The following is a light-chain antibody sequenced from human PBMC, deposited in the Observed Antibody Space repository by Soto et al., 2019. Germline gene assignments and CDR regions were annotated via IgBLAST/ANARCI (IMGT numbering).Light chain of an antibody. CDR1: SSDVGGYNY. CDR2: EVT. J-gene: IGLJ3*02. V-gene: IGLV2-8*01. CDR3: SSYAASNNFYFV. Sequence: QSVLTQPPSASGSPGQSVTISCTGTSSDVGGYNYASWYQQYPGRAPKLRIYEVTKRPSGVPDLFSGSKSGNTASLTVSGLQAEDEADYYCSSYAASNNFYFVFGGGTKLTVL.